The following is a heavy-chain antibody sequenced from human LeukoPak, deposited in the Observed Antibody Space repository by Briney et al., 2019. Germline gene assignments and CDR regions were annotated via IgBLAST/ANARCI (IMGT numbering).Heavy chain of an antibody. CDR1: GGSISSSSYY. CDR3: ARQTRSGPSVRGVISLEGRDY. V-gene: IGHV4-39*01. J-gene: IGHJ4*02. Sequence: SETLSLTCTVSGGSISSSSYYWGWIRQPPGKGLEWIRSIYYSGSTYYNPSLKSRVTISVDTSKNQFSLKLSSVTAADTAVYYCARQTRSGPSVRGVISLEGRDYWGQGTLVTVSS. CDR2: IYYSGST. D-gene: IGHD3-10*01.